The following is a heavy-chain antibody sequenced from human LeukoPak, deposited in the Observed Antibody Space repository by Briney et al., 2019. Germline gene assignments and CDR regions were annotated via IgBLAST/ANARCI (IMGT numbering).Heavy chain of an antibody. Sequence: ASVKVSCKVSGYTLTELSMHWVRQAPGKGLEWMGGFDPEDGETIYAQKSQGRVTMTEDTSTDTAYMELSSLRSEDTAVYYCSTRERSGGFPPPFDPWGQGTLVTVSS. CDR2: FDPEDGET. J-gene: IGHJ5*02. CDR3: STRERSGGFPPPFDP. CDR1: GYTLTELS. D-gene: IGHD6-19*01. V-gene: IGHV1-24*01.